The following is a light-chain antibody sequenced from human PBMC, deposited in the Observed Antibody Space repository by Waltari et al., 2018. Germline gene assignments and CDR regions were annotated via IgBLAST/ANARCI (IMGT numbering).Light chain of an antibody. Sequence: EIVLTQSPATLSLSPGERATLSCRSSQSVSSYLAWYQQTVGQAPRLLIYDASNRATGIPARFSGSGSGTDFTFTISSLEPEDFAVYYCLQRSSWPWTFGQGTKVEIK. J-gene: IGKJ1*01. CDR3: LQRSSWPWT. CDR2: DAS. V-gene: IGKV3-11*01. CDR1: QSVSSY.